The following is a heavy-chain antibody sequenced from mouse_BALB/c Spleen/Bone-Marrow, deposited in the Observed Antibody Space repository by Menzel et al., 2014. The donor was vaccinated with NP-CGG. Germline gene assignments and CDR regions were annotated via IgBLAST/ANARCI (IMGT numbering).Heavy chain of an antibody. D-gene: IGHD2-10*02. CDR3: ARDVGYGNYFVY. Sequence: EVPVVESGGGLVQPGDSLRLSCATSGFTFSDFYMEWVRQPPGKRLEWLAARRNKAKYCTTEYSAAVKGRFSVSRDTSQSVLYLQMNALRAADTAIYYCARDVGYGNYFVYWGQGTLVTGSA. V-gene: IGHV7-1*02. CDR1: GFTFSDFY. J-gene: IGHJ3*01. CDR2: RRNKAKYCTT.